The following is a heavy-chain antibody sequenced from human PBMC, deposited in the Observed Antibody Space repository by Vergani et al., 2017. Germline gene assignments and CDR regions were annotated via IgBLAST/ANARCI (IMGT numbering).Heavy chain of an antibody. Sequence: QVQLEESGPGLVKPSETLSLTCTVSGGSFNTYYLSWIRQSPGEGLEWIGNIHNSGSTKYNPSLNSRVTISLDTSMNQLSLKLTSVTAADTAVYYCARAPGGFGDYGLYYGWDVWGQGTKVTVSS. J-gene: IGHJ6*02. CDR3: ARAPGGFGDYGLYYGWDV. CDR2: IHNSGST. D-gene: IGHD4-17*01. V-gene: IGHV4-59*01. CDR1: GGSFNTYY.